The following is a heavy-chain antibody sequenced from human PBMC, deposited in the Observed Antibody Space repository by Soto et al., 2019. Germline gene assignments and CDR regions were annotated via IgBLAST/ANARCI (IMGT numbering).Heavy chain of an antibody. Sequence: PGGSLRLSCAGSGFTFGDAYMSWIRQAPGKGLEWLSYISPGSRYPAYADSVKGRFTISRDNAKRSLYLQMMSLTAEDTAIYYCVRGRGGGLSDPCGPGTIDTVSS. J-gene: IGHJ5*02. V-gene: IGHV3-11*06. D-gene: IGHD2-15*01. CDR3: VRGRGGGLSDP. CDR1: GFTFGDAY. CDR2: ISPGSRYP.